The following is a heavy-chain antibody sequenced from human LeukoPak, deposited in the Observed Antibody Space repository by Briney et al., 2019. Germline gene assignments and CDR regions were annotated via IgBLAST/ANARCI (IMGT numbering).Heavy chain of an antibody. Sequence: SETLSLTCTVSGYSISSGYYWGWIRQPPGKGLEWIGSIYHSGSTYYNPSLKSRVTISVDTSKNQFSLKLSSVTAADTAVYYCARDHAGATAFDYWGQGTLVTVSS. CDR1: GYSISSGYY. J-gene: IGHJ4*02. D-gene: IGHD1-26*01. CDR3: ARDHAGATAFDY. V-gene: IGHV4-38-2*02. CDR2: IYHSGST.